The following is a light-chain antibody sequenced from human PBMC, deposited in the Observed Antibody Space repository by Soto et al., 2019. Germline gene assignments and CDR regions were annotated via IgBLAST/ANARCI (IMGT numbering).Light chain of an antibody. CDR2: ENN. CDR1: SSNIGNNY. V-gene: IGLV1-51*02. J-gene: IGLJ2*01. Sequence: QSVLTQPPSVSAAPGQKVTISCSGSSSNIGNNYVAWYQQLPGTAPKLLIYENNKRPSGIPDRFSGSKSGTSATLGITGLQTGDEADYYCGTWDISLRVVLIGGGTKLTVL. CDR3: GTWDISLRVVL.